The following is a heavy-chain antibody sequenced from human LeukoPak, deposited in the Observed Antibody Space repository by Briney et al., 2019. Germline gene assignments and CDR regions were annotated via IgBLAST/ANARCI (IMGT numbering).Heavy chain of an antibody. V-gene: IGHV4-39*07. CDR2: IYYSGST. Sequence: PSETLSLTCTVSGGSISSSSYYWGWIRQPPGKGLEWIGSIYYSGSTYYNPSLKSRVTMSVDTSKNQFSLKLSSVTAADTAVYYCASLLRSGSYYTEAFDIWGQGTMVTVSS. CDR1: GGSISSSSYY. CDR3: ASLLRSGSYYTEAFDI. J-gene: IGHJ3*02. D-gene: IGHD3-10*01.